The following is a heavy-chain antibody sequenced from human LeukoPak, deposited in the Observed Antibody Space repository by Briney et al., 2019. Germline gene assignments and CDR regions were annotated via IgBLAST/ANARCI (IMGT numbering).Heavy chain of an antibody. CDR1: GGSFSGYY. D-gene: IGHD2-2*01. CDR3: AGGYCSSTSCASEAIDY. V-gene: IGHV4-34*01. CDR2: INHSGST. Sequence: PSETLSLTCAVYGGSFSGYYWSWIRQPPGKGLEWIGEINHSGSTNYNPSLKSRVTISVDTSKNQFSLKLSSVTAADTAVYYCAGGYCSSTSCASEAIDYWGQGTLVTVS. J-gene: IGHJ4*02.